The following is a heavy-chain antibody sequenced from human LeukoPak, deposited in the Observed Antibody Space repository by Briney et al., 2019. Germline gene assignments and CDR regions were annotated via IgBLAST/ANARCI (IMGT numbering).Heavy chain of an antibody. Sequence: GGSLRLSCAASGFSFSSYRMNWVRQAPGKGLEWVSSVSNSGDYIHYADSVKGRFTISRDNSKNSLYLQMSSLRAEDTAVYYCARDRFDDRSGYYYHYYYYMDVWGKGTTVTVSS. D-gene: IGHD3-22*01. V-gene: IGHV3-21*04. CDR3: ARDRFDDRSGYYYHYYYYMDV. J-gene: IGHJ6*03. CDR1: GFSFSSYR. CDR2: VSNSGDYI.